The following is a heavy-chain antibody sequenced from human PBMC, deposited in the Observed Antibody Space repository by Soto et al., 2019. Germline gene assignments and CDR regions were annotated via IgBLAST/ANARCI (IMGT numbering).Heavy chain of an antibody. CDR2: IIPIFGTA. D-gene: IGHD3-22*01. J-gene: IGHJ5*02. CDR3: AGDRGPSSGYDPYWLDP. CDR1: GGTFSSYA. V-gene: IGHV1-69*12. Sequence: QVQLVQSGAEVKKPGSSVKVSCKASGGTFSSYAINWVRQAPGQGLEWMGGIIPIFGTANYAQKFQGRVTITADESTSTAYMELSSLRSEDTAVYYCAGDRGPSSGYDPYWLDPWGQGTLVTVSS.